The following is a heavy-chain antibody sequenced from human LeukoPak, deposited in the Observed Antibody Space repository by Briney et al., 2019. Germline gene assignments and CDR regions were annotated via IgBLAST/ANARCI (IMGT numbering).Heavy chain of an antibody. J-gene: IGHJ4*02. D-gene: IGHD6-13*01. V-gene: IGHV3-53*01. CDR2: IYNGETT. Sequence: PGGSLRLSCAASGFTVRSSYMNWVRQAPGKGLEWVSVIYNGETTVYADSVRGRFTISRDNSENTLHLQMNSLRAEDTAIYYCARSIPYGTTWYGRSDYWGQGTLVTVSS. CDR1: GFTVRSSY. CDR3: ARSIPYGTTWYGRSDY.